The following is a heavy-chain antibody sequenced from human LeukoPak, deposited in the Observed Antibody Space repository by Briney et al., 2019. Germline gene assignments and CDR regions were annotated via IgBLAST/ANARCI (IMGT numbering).Heavy chain of an antibody. J-gene: IGHJ4*02. Sequence: GGSLRLSCAAPGFTFPSDAMSWVRQAPGKGLEWVSAISGSGCSTYYADSVRGRFTISRENSKNTLYLQMNSLRAEDTAVYYCAKDSGYYDFWSGYYPFDYWGQGTLVTVSS. CDR3: AKDSGYYDFWSGYYPFDY. CDR2: ISGSGCST. CDR1: GFTFPSDA. V-gene: IGHV3-23*01. D-gene: IGHD3-3*01.